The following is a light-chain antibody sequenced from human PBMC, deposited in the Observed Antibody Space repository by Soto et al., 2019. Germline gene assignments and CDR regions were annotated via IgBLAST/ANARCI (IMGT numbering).Light chain of an antibody. CDR3: LQDYNFPWT. V-gene: IGKV1-6*01. J-gene: IGKJ1*01. CDR1: QGIRNE. Sequence: AIQMTQSPSSLSASVGDRITITCRASQGIRNELGWYQQKPGKAPKLLIYAASHLQNEVPSRFSGSGSGTDFTLTISSLQPEDFATYYCLQDYNFPWTFGQGTKVDIK. CDR2: AAS.